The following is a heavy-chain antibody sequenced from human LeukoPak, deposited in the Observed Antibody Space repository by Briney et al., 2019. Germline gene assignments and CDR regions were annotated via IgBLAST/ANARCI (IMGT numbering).Heavy chain of an antibody. Sequence: ASVRVSCKASGYTFTGYYMHWVRQAPGQGLEWMGWISANNNNTDNVQKLQGRVTMTTDTSTSTAYMELRSLRSDDTAVYYCARALYHTFDYWGQGTLVTVSS. CDR1: GYTFTGYY. J-gene: IGHJ4*02. V-gene: IGHV1-18*04. CDR3: ARALYHTFDY. D-gene: IGHD2-2*01. CDR2: ISANNNNT.